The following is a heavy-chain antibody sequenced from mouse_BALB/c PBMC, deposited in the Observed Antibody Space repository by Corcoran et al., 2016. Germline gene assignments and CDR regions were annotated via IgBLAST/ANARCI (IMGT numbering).Heavy chain of an antibody. CDR2: IDPANGNT. CDR1: GFNIKDTY. Sequence: EVQLQQSGAELVKPGASVKLSCTASGFNIKDTYMHWVKQRPEQGLEWIGRIDPANGNTKYDPKFQGKTTITADTSSNTAYLQLSSLTSEDTAVYYCARWDWYFDVWGAGTTVTVSS. J-gene: IGHJ1*01. CDR3: ARWDWYFDV. V-gene: IGHV14-3*02.